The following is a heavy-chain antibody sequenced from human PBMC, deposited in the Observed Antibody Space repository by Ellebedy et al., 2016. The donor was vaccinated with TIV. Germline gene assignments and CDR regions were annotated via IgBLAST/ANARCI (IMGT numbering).Heavy chain of an antibody. Sequence: PGGSLRLSCAASGFTFSSYWMHWVRQAPGKGLVWVSRINSDGSSTSYADSVKGRFTISRDNAKNTLYLQMNSLRAEDTAVYYCAHSGYSDAFDIWGQGTMVTVSS. CDR1: GFTFSSYW. J-gene: IGHJ3*02. CDR3: AHSGYSDAFDI. V-gene: IGHV3-74*01. CDR2: INSDGSST. D-gene: IGHD3-22*01.